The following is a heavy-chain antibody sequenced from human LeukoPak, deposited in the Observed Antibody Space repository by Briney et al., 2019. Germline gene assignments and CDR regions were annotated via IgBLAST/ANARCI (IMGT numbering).Heavy chain of an antibody. CDR2: IYTSGVT. D-gene: IGHD3-22*01. J-gene: IGHJ4*02. Sequence: SETLSRTCTVSGGSMSSFYWDWIRQPAGKGLQWIGRIYTSGVTNNNPSLQSRATMSVDTSKNQFSLKLSSVTAADTAVYYCAREWTSGDGSGYPYYFDYWGPGTLVTVSS. V-gene: IGHV4-4*07. CDR3: AREWTSGDGSGYPYYFDY. CDR1: GGSMSSFY.